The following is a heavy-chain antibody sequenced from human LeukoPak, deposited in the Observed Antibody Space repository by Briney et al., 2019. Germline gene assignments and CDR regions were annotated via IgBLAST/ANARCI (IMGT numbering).Heavy chain of an antibody. CDR3: ARARPIAAAGTAPFDY. V-gene: IGHV1-24*01. CDR2: FDPEDGET. D-gene: IGHD6-13*01. J-gene: IGHJ4*02. Sequence: ASVKVSCKVSGYTLTELSMHWVRQAPGKGLEWMGGFDPEDGETIYAQKFQGRVTMTEDTSTDTAYMELSSLRSEDTAVYYCARARPIAAAGTAPFDYWGQGTLVTVSS. CDR1: GYTLTELS.